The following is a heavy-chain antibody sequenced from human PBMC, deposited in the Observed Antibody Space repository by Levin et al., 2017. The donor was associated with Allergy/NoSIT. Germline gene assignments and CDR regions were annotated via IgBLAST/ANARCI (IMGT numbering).Heavy chain of an antibody. Sequence: GGSLRLSCAASGFTVSSNYMSWVRQAPGKGLEWVSVIYSGGSTYYADSVKGRFTISRDNSKNTLYLQMNSLRAEDTAVYYCARVQGSGSYYKQDYWGQGTLVTVSS. CDR1: GFTVSSNY. V-gene: IGHV3-53*01. CDR2: IYSGGST. J-gene: IGHJ4*02. D-gene: IGHD3-10*01. CDR3: ARVQGSGSYYKQDY.